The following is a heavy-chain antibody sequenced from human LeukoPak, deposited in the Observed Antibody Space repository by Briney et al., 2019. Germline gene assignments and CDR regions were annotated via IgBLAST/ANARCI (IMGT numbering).Heavy chain of an antibody. CDR2: SNPNSGGT. J-gene: IGHJ4*02. CDR3: ARSKDNDY. Sequence: ASVKVSCKASGYTFTGYYMHWVRQTPGQGLEWMGWSNPNSGGTNYAQKFQGRVTMPRDTSIRKDYMELSRLRSDDTAVYYCARSKDNDYWGQGTLVNVSS. V-gene: IGHV1-2*02. D-gene: IGHD2-15*01. CDR1: GYTFTGYY.